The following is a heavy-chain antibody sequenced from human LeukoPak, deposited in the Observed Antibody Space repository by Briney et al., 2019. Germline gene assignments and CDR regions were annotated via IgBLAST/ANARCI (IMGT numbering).Heavy chain of an antibody. CDR2: IESNGLT. Sequence: GGSLRLSCEASGFTSSSYWMHWVRQVPGKGLMWVSRIESNGLTLYADSVRDRFTISRDNGKSTIYLQMNSLRVDDTAIYYCAKAATYFYGSVTYDWFESWGQGTLVTVSS. D-gene: IGHD3-10*01. J-gene: IGHJ5*01. CDR3: AKAATYFYGSVTYDWFES. V-gene: IGHV3-74*01. CDR1: GFTSSSYW.